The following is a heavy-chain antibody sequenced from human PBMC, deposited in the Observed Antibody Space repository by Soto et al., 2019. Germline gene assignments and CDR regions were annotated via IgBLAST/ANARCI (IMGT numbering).Heavy chain of an antibody. CDR2: IIPIFGTA. Sequence: ASVKVSCKASGCTFSSYAISWVRQAPGQVLEWMGGIIPIFGTANYAQKFQGRVTITADKSTSTAYMELSSLRSEDTAVYYCARGYYYPHGFSTLAYWGQGTLVTVSS. CDR1: GCTFSSYA. V-gene: IGHV1-69*06. CDR3: ARGYYYPHGFSTLAY. D-gene: IGHD3-22*01. J-gene: IGHJ4*02.